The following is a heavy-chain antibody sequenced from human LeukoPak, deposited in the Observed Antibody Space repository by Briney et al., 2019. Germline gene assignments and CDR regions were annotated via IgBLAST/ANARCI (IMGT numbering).Heavy chain of an antibody. CDR1: GGSISSSSYY. CDR3: AGESSGNLPRELQSDY. Sequence: SETLSLTCTVSGGSISSSSYYWGWIRQPPGKGLEWIGSIYYSGSTYYNPSLKSRVTISVDTSKNQFSLKLSSVTAADTAVYYCAGESSGNLPRELQSDYWGQGTLVTVSS. J-gene: IGHJ4*02. D-gene: IGHD3-22*01. V-gene: IGHV4-39*02. CDR2: IYYSGST.